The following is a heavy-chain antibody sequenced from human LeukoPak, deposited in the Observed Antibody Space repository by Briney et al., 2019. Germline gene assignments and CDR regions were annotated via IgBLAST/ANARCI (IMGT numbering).Heavy chain of an antibody. V-gene: IGHV4-59*08. CDR3: VRRDTGWNYFDY. Sequence: SETLSLTCSVSGGCFNSHYWGWIRQPPSTGLRWIGDIYYTGKINYNTPQKSRVTTTSATSKDNLSLILSSVLAADTAIYYSVRRDTGWNYFDYWGQGILVTVSS. J-gene: IGHJ4*02. CDR2: IYYTGKI. D-gene: IGHD6-19*01. CDR1: GGCFNSHY.